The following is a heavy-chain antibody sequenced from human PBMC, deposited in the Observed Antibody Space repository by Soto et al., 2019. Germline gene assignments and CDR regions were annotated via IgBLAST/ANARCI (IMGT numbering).Heavy chain of an antibody. CDR3: ASHPAYCGGDCYIRN. D-gene: IGHD2-21*02. V-gene: IGHV4-59*01. CDR1: GGSISSYY. Sequence: SETLSLTCTVSGGSISSYYWNWIRQPPGKGLEWIGYIYYSGSTNYNPSLKSRVTISVDTSKNQFSLKLSSVTAADTAVYYCASHPAYCGGDCYIRNWGQGTLVTVSS. J-gene: IGHJ4*02. CDR2: IYYSGST.